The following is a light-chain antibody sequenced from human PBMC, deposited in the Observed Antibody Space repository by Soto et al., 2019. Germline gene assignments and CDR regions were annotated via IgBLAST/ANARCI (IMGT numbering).Light chain of an antibody. CDR3: QQRSNWIT. J-gene: IGKJ5*01. CDR2: DAS. Sequence: IVLTQSPATLSLSPGERATLSCWASQSVNRYLVWYQQKPGQAPRLLMYDASKRATGIPARLSGSGSGTDFTLTISSLEPEDFAVYYCQQRSNWITFGQGTRLEIK. CDR1: QSVNRY. V-gene: IGKV3-11*01.